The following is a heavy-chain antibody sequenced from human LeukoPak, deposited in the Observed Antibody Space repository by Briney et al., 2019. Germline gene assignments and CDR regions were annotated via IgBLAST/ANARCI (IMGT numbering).Heavy chain of an antibody. CDR2: LSPDGRNT. J-gene: IGHJ5*02. V-gene: IGHV3-74*01. D-gene: IGHD2-2*02. Sequence: GGSLRLSCTASGFTFSSYWMHWVRQAPGKGLVWVSRLSPDGRNTAYADSVKGRFTISRDNAKNTLYLQMNSLRAEDTAVYYCARDLSIVVVPAAIHGWWFDPWGQGTLVTASS. CDR1: GFTFSSYW. CDR3: ARDLSIVVVPAAIHGWWFDP.